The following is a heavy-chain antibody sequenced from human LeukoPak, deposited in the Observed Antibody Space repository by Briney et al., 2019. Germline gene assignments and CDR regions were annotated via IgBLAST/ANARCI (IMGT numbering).Heavy chain of an antibody. J-gene: IGHJ4*02. Sequence: GGSLRLSCAASGFTVSSDYMSWVRQAPGKRLEWVSVIYRGGSTYYADSVKGRFTISRDNSKNTLYLQMNSLRAEDTAVYYCARDRIAVAGTYFDYWGQGTLVTVSS. CDR3: ARDRIAVAGTYFDY. CDR2: IYRGGST. CDR1: GFTVSSDY. V-gene: IGHV3-53*01. D-gene: IGHD6-19*01.